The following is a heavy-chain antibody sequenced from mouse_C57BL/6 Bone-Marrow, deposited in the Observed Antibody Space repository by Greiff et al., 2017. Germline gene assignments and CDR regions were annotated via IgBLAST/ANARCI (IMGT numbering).Heavy chain of an antibody. V-gene: IGHV2-2*01. CDR3: ASPDYAYAMDY. D-gene: IGHD1-1*01. Sequence: VQLQESGPGLVQPSQSLSITCTVSGFSLTSSGVHWVRQSPGKGLEWLGVLWSGGSTDYNAAFISKLSISKDNSKSQVFFKMNSLQADDTAIYYCASPDYAYAMDYWGQGTSVTVSS. CDR1: GFSLTSSG. J-gene: IGHJ4*01. CDR2: LWSGGST.